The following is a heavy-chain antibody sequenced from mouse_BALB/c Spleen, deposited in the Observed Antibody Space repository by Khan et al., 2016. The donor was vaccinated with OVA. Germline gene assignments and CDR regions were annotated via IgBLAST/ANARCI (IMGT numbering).Heavy chain of an antibody. CDR3: ARSRYYGSSYFDY. Sequence: QVQLQQSGAELMKPGASVKISCKATGYTFSRYWIEWVKQRPGHGLDWIGEILPGSGSTHYNEKFKGKATFTADTSSNTAYMQLSSLTSEDSAVYYCARSRYYGSSYFDYWGQGTTLTVSS. CDR2: ILPGSGST. D-gene: IGHD1-1*01. V-gene: IGHV1-9*01. CDR1: GYTFSRYW. J-gene: IGHJ2*01.